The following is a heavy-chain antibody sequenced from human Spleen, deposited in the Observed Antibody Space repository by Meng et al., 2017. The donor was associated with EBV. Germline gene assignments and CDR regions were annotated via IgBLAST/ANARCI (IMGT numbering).Heavy chain of an antibody. V-gene: IGHV3-23*04. CDR1: GFTFSSYA. J-gene: IGHJ4*02. D-gene: IGHD3-16*02. CDR2: ISGSGGST. CDR3: AKDMITFGGVIAAPYYFDY. Sequence: EVQLVESGGGLVQPGGSLRLSCAASGFTFSSYAMSWVRQAPGKGLEWVSAISGSGGSTYYADSVKGRFTISRDNSKNTLYLQMNSLRAEDTAVYYCAKDMITFGGVIAAPYYFDYWGQGTLVTVSS.